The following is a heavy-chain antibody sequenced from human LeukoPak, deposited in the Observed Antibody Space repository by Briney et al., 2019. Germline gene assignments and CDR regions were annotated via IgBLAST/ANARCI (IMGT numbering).Heavy chain of an antibody. J-gene: IGHJ5*02. CDR2: FDPEDGET. D-gene: IGHD5-12*01. Sequence: GASVKVSCKVSGYTLTELSMHWVRQAPGKGLEWMGGFDPEDGETIYAQKFQGRVTMTEDTSTDTAYMELSSLRSDDTAVYYCARDRGIVAMIYYWFDPWGQGTLVTVSS. CDR3: ARDRGIVAMIYYWFDP. V-gene: IGHV1-24*01. CDR1: GYTLTELS.